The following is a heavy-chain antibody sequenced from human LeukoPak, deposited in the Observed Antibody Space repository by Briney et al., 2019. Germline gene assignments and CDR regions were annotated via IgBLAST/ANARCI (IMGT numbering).Heavy chain of an antibody. V-gene: IGHV3-64D*06. Sequence: GGSLRLSCSASGFTFSSYAMHWVRQAPGKGLEYVSAISSNGGSTYYADSVKGRFTISRDNSKNTLYLQMSSLRAEDTAVYYCEKEYSSGVRPFDYWGQGNLVTVSS. CDR1: GFTFSSYA. J-gene: IGHJ4*02. D-gene: IGHD6-19*01. CDR2: ISSNGGST. CDR3: EKEYSSGVRPFDY.